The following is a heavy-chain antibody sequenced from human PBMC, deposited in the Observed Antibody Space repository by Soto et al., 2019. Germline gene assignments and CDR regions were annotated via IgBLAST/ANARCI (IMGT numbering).Heavy chain of an antibody. Sequence: PGGSLRLSCAASGFTFSSYWMSWVRQAPGKGLEWVANIKQDGSEKYYVDSVKGRFTISRDNAKNSLYLQMNSLRAEDTAVYYCARASYRNFLGATPWFDPWGQGTLVTVSS. CDR3: ARASYRNFLGATPWFDP. CDR1: GFTFSSYW. CDR2: IKQDGSEK. J-gene: IGHJ5*02. V-gene: IGHV3-7*03. D-gene: IGHD1-26*01.